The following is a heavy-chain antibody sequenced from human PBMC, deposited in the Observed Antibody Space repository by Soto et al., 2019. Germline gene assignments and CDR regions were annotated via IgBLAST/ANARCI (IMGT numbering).Heavy chain of an antibody. CDR3: AREIVVPAAMLDV. V-gene: IGHV1-8*01. CDR1: GYTFTSYD. J-gene: IGHJ6*02. CDR2: MNPNSGNT. Sequence: ASVKVSFKASGYTFTSYDINWVRQATGQGIEWMGKMNPNSGNTSYAQKFQGRVTMTRNTSISTVYMELSSLRSEDTAVYYCAREIVVPAAMLDVWGQGTTVTVSS. D-gene: IGHD2-2*01.